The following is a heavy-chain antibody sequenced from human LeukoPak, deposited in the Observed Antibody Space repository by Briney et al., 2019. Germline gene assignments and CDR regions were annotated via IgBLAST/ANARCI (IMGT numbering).Heavy chain of an antibody. CDR3: ARDPGVGYDFWSGYYYNWFDP. D-gene: IGHD3-3*01. CDR2: IIPILGIA. V-gene: IGHV1-69*04. CDR1: GGTFSSYT. Sequence: SVKVSCKASGGTFSSYTISWVRQAPRQGLEWMRRIIPILGIANYAQKFQGRVTITADKSTSTAYMELSSLRSEDTAVYYCARDPGVGYDFWSGYYYNWFDPWGQGTLVTVSS. J-gene: IGHJ5*02.